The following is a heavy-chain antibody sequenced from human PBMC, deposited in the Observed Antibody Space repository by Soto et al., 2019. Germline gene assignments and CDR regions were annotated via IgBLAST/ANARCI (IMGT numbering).Heavy chain of an antibody. V-gene: IGHV3-72*01. J-gene: IGHJ4*02. CDR2: IRNKAESYTT. CDR1: GFSFSAYY. CDR3: CDCAHTKLAC. Sequence: EVQLVESGGDLVQPGGSLRLSFAASGFSFSAYYMDWVRQAPGKGLEWVGLIRNKAESYTTEYAASMRGRFTISRDDSKNLVYLQMNALTTEDTAVYYCCDCAHTKLACWGRGPLVTVSS. D-gene: IGHD2-21*01.